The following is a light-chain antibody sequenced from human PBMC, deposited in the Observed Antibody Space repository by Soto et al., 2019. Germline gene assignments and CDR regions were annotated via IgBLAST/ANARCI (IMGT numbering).Light chain of an antibody. V-gene: IGLV2-11*01. J-gene: IGLJ1*01. CDR1: NSDVGGYNY. CDR3: CSYAGGYTYV. CDR2: DVT. Sequence: QSVLTQPRSVSGPPGQSVTISCTGTNSDVGGYNYVSWYQQHPGIVPKLMTYDVTKRPSGVPDRFSGSKSDNTASLTISGLLPEDEGDYYCCSYAGGYTYVFGTGTKVTVL.